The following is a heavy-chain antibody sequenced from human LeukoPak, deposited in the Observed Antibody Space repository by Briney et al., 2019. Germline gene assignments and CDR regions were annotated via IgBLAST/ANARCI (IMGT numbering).Heavy chain of an antibody. D-gene: IGHD1-20*01. CDR3: ATPLTGTTSEPRYYFDY. Sequence: SVKVSFKASGGTFSSYAISWVRQAPGQGLEWMGGIIPIFATANYAQEFQGRVTITADESTSTAYMELSSLRSEDTAVYYCATPLTGTTSEPRYYFDYWGQGTLVTVSS. J-gene: IGHJ4*02. CDR2: IIPIFATA. CDR1: GGTFSSYA. V-gene: IGHV1-69*01.